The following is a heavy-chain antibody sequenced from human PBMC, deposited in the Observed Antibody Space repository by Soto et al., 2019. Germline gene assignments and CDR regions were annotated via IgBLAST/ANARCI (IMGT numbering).Heavy chain of an antibody. CDR2: ISSSSSYI. CDR1: GFTFSSYS. V-gene: IGHV3-21*01. D-gene: IGHD2-21*02. J-gene: IGHJ6*02. CDR3: ARVEYGGNSFYYYYGMDV. Sequence: SLRLSCAASGFTFSSYSMNWVRQAPGKGLEWVSSISSSSSYIYYADSVKGRFTISRDNAKNSLYLQMNSLRAEDTAVYYCARVEYGGNSFYYYYGMDVWGQGTTVTVSS.